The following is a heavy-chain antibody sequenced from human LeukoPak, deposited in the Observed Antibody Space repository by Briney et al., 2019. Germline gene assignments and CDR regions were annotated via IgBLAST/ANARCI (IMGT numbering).Heavy chain of an antibody. CDR2: INHSGST. D-gene: IGHD2-2*01. CDR1: GGSFSGYY. V-gene: IGHV4-34*01. J-gene: IGHJ3*02. CDR3: ARGYPTPDAFDI. Sequence: SETLSLTCAVYGGSFSGYYWSWIRQPPGKGLEWIGEINHSGSTNYNPSLKSRVTISVDTSKNQFSLKLSSVTAADTAVYYCARGYPTPDAFDIWGQGTMVTASS.